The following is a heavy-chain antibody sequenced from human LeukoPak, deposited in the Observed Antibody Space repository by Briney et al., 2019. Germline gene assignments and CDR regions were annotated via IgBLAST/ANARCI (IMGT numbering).Heavy chain of an antibody. CDR3: ARFFVAGWFFFDY. D-gene: IGHD2-15*01. J-gene: IGHJ4*02. V-gene: IGHV4-39*01. CDR1: GGSISSSSYY. CDR2: IYYSGST. Sequence: PSETLSLTCTVSGGSISSSSYYWGWIRQPPGKGLEWIGSIYYSGSTYYNPSLKSRVTISVDTSKNQFSLKLSSVTAADTAVYYCARFFVAGWFFFDYCGQGTLVTVSS.